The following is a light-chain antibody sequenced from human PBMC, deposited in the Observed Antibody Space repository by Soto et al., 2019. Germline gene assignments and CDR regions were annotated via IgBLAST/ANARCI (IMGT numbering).Light chain of an antibody. V-gene: IGKV1-5*01. J-gene: IGKJ5*01. CDR3: QQYNSYSIT. CDR1: QSISIW. Sequence: DIQMTQSPSTLSASVGDRVTITFRASQSISIWLAWYQQKPGIAPKLLIYDASSLESGVPSRFSGSGSGTEFPLTISRRQPDDFATYYCQQYNSYSITFGQGTRLQI. CDR2: DAS.